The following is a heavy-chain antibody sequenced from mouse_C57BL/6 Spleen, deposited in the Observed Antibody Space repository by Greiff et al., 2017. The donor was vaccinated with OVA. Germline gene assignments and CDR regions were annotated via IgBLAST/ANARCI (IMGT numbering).Heavy chain of an antibody. J-gene: IGHJ3*01. CDR1: GYSITSGYY. Sequence: EVKLMESGPGLVKPSQSLSLTCSVTGYSITSGYYWNWIRQFPGNKLEWMGYISYDGSNNYNPSLKNRISITRDTSKNQFFLKLNSVTTEDTATYYCASYGNYFAWFAYWGQGTLVTVSA. V-gene: IGHV3-6*01. CDR3: ASYGNYFAWFAY. D-gene: IGHD2-1*01. CDR2: ISYDGSN.